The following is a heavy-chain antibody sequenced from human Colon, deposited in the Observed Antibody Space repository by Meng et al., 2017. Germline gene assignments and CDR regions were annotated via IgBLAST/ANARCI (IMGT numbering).Heavy chain of an antibody. V-gene: IGHV3-21*02. D-gene: IGHD3-16*01. CDR3: AKWGGYGDY. CDR2: ISTSSTYM. J-gene: IGHJ4*02. CDR1: GFDFSNSN. Sequence: EMQLVESGGGLVEPGGSLRISCAASGFDFSNSNMHWVRQAPGRGLEWVSSISTSSTYMSYADSVRGRFSIARDNANNSLYLHMHSLGAEDTAVYYCAKWGGYGDYWGQGTLVTVSS.